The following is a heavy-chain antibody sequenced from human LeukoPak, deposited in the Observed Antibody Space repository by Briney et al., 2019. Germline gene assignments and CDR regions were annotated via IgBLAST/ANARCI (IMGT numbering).Heavy chain of an antibody. CDR3: ARWGTIIAARRGDAFDI. Sequence: SETLSLTCTVSGGSISSGGYYWSWIRQPPGKGLEWIGYIYHSGSTYYNPSLKSRVTISVDRSKNQFSLKLSSVTAADTAVYYCARWGTIIAARRGDAFDIWGQGTMVTVSS. J-gene: IGHJ3*02. CDR1: GGSISSGGYY. V-gene: IGHV4-30-2*01. D-gene: IGHD6-6*01. CDR2: IYHSGST.